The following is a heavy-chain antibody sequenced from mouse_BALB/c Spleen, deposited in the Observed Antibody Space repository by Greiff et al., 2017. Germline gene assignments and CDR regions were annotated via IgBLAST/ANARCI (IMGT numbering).Heavy chain of an antibody. CDR2: IDPANGNT. CDR1: GFNIKDTY. V-gene: IGHV14-3*02. Sequence: EVKLMESGAELVKPGASVKLSCTASGFNIKDTYMHWVKQRPEQGLEWIGRIDPANGNTKYDPKFQGKATITADTSSNTAYLQLSSLTSEDTAVYYCARSTTVVATYYYAMDYWGQGTSVTVSS. D-gene: IGHD1-1*01. J-gene: IGHJ4*01. CDR3: ARSTTVVATYYYAMDY.